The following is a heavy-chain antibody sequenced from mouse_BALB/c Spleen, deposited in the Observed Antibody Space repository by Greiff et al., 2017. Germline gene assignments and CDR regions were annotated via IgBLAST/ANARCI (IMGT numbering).Heavy chain of an antibody. V-gene: IGHV1-69*02. D-gene: IGHD1-1*01. CDR3: ARSGENYGSSDY. CDR2: IDPSDSET. Sequence: QVQLQQSGPQLVRPGASVKLSCKASGYSFTSYWMHWVKPRPGQGLEWIGMIDPSDSETRLNQKFKDKATLTVDKSSSTAYMQLSSPTSEDSAVYYCARSGENYGSSDYWGQGTTLTVSS. CDR1: GYSFTSYW. J-gene: IGHJ2*01.